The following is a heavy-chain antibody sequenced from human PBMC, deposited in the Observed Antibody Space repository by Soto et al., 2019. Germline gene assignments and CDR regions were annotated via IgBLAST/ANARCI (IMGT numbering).Heavy chain of an antibody. Sequence: QSVRTLVNPTQTLTLTCSFSGFSLTTSGVGVGWIRQPPGKALEWLTLIYWDDDKLYSPSLKSRISITKDTSKNQVLLTMTNMDPADTGTYDCAHLSSPNWFDPWGQGVLFRVS. D-gene: IGHD2-2*01. CDR2: IYWDDDK. V-gene: IGHV2-5*02. CDR3: AHLSSPNWFDP. CDR1: GFSLTTSGVG. J-gene: IGHJ5*02.